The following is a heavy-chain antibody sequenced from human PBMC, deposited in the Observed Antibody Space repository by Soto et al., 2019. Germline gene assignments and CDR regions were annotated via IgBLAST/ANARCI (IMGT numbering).Heavy chain of an antibody. V-gene: IGHV4-30-2*01. D-gene: IGHD3-3*01. J-gene: IGHJ4*02. Sequence: SETLSLTCAVSGGSISSGGYSWSWIRQPPGKGLEWIGYIYHSGSTYYNPSLKSRVTISVDRSKNQFSLKLSSVTAADTAVYYCARALNGAIFRVAFDYWGQGTLVTVSS. CDR2: IYHSGST. CDR1: GGSISSGGYS. CDR3: ARALNGAIFRVAFDY.